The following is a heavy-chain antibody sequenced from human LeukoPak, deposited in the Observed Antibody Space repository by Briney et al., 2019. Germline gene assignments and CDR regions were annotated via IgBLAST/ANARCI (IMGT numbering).Heavy chain of an antibody. Sequence: KTSETLSLTCTVSGGSISSSSYYWGWIRQPPGKGLEWIGSIYYSGSTYYNPSLKRRVTISVDKSKNQFSLKLSSVTAADTAVYYCARGVTMVRGVTSHSNWFDPWGQGTLVTVSS. J-gene: IGHJ5*02. CDR3: ARGVTMVRGVTSHSNWFDP. D-gene: IGHD3-10*01. V-gene: IGHV4-39*07. CDR1: GGSISSSSYY. CDR2: IYYSGST.